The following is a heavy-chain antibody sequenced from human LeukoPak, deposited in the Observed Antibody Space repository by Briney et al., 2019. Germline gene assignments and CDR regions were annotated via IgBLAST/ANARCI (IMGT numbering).Heavy chain of an antibody. CDR2: IYYSGST. CDR1: GGSVSSGSYH. CDR3: ARGIDTAMVTWEKDYYGSSGYHYFDY. D-gene: IGHD3-22*01. V-gene: IGHV4-61*01. Sequence: PSETLSLTCTVSGGSVSSGSYHWSWIRQPPGKGLEWIGYIYYSGSTNYNPSLKSRVTISVDTSKNQFSLKLSSVTAADTAVYYCARGIDTAMVTWEKDYYGSSGYHYFDYWGQGTLVTVSS. J-gene: IGHJ4*02.